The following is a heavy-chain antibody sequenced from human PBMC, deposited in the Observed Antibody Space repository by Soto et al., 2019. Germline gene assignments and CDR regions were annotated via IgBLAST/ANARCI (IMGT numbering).Heavy chain of an antibody. J-gene: IGHJ4*02. Sequence: GASVKVSCKASGYTFTSYGISWVRQAPGQGLKWMGWISAYNGNTNYAQKLQGRVTMTTDTSTSTAYMELRSLRSDDTAVYYCARDGGRIVATTNDYWGQGTLVTVSS. CDR1: GYTFTSYG. CDR3: ARDGGRIVATTNDY. V-gene: IGHV1-18*01. D-gene: IGHD5-12*01. CDR2: ISAYNGNT.